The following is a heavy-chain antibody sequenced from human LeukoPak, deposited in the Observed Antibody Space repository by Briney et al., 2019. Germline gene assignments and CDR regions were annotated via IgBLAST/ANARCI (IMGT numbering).Heavy chain of an antibody. CDR2: IYPGDSDT. V-gene: IGHV5-51*01. Sequence: GESLKISCKGSGYSFTSYWIGWVRQMPGKGLEWMGIIYPGDSDTRYSPSFQGQVTISADKSISTAYLQWSSLKASGTAMYYCASGDTAMATSFDYWGQGTLVTVSS. D-gene: IGHD5-18*01. CDR1: GYSFTSYW. J-gene: IGHJ4*02. CDR3: ASGDTAMATSFDY.